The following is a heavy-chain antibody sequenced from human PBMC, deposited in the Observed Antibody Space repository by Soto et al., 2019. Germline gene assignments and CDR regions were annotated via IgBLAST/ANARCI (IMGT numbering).Heavy chain of an antibody. CDR1: GGSISSSSYY. CDR2: IYYTGTT. Sequence: SETLSLTCTVSGGSISSSSYYWGWIRQPPGKGLEWIGSIYYTGTTMYNPSLKSRLTISVDRSKNQVSLNLTSVTAADTAVYNCARLGGYYQALDHWSQGTLVTVSS. CDR3: ARLGGYYQALDH. J-gene: IGHJ4*02. D-gene: IGHD3-3*01. V-gene: IGHV4-39*07.